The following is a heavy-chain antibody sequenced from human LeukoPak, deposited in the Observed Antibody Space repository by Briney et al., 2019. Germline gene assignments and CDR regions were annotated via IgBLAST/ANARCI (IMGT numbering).Heavy chain of an antibody. CDR1: GYSFTSYW. J-gene: IGHJ4*02. V-gene: IGHV5-51*01. CDR2: IYPGDSDT. D-gene: IGHD3-22*01. CDR3: ATAYYYDSSGYYYYFDY. Sequence: GESLKISCKGSGYSFTSYWIGWVRQMPGKGLEWMGIIYPGDSDTRYNPSFQGQVTISADKSISTAYLQWSSLKASDTAMYYCATAYYYDSSGYYYYFDYWGQGTLVTVSS.